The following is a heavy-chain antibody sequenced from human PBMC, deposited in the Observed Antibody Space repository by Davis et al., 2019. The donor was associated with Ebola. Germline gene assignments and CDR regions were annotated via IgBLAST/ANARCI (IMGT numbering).Heavy chain of an antibody. CDR1: GGTFSSYA. CDR3: ARDHSYYYYGMDV. CDR2: INAGNGNT. V-gene: IGHV1-3*01. Sequence: ASVKVSCKASGGTFSSYAISWVRQAPGQGLEWMGWINAGNGNTKYSQKFQGRVTITRDTSASTAYMELSSLRSEDTAVYYCARDHSYYYYGMDVWGQGTTVTVSS. J-gene: IGHJ6*02. D-gene: IGHD4-11*01.